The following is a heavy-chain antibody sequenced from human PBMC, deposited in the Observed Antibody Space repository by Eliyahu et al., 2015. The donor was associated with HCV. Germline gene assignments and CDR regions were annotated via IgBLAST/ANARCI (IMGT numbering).Heavy chain of an antibody. Sequence: EVQLVESGGGLVQPGGSLRLSCAASGFTFSSHWMSWVRQAPGKGLEWVASIKQDGSEKHYVDSVKGRFTISRDNAKNSQYLQMNSLRAEDTAVYYCARWSYYDRSGYYQFYDYWGQGNLVTVSS. CDR1: GFTFSSHW. D-gene: IGHD3-22*01. J-gene: IGHJ4*02. V-gene: IGHV3-7*02. CDR3: ARWSYYDRSGYYQFYDY. CDR2: IKQDGSEK.